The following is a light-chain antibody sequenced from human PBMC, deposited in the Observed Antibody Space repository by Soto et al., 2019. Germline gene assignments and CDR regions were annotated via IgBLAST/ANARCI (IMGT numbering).Light chain of an antibody. CDR1: SSDVGGYNY. J-gene: IGLJ2*01. Sequence: QSVLTQPRSVSGSPGQSVTISCTGTSSDVGGYNYVSWYQQHPGKAPKLMISDVSKRPSGVPDRFSGSKSDNTASLTISGLQAEDEADYYCCSYAGSYNDIFGGGTKLTVL. CDR2: DVS. V-gene: IGLV2-11*01. CDR3: CSYAGSYNDI.